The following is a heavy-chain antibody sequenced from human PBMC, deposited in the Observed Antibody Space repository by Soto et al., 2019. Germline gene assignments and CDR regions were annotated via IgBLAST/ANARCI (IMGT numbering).Heavy chain of an antibody. V-gene: IGHV4-59*01. D-gene: IGHD6-13*01. Sequence: SETLSLTCTVSGGSISSYYWSWIRQPPGKGLEWIGYIYYSGSTNYNPSLKSRVTISVDTSKNQFSLKLSSVTAADTAVYYCARDMGSSSPDAFDIWGQGTMVTVSS. CDR3: ARDMGSSSPDAFDI. CDR2: IYYSGST. J-gene: IGHJ3*02. CDR1: GGSISSYY.